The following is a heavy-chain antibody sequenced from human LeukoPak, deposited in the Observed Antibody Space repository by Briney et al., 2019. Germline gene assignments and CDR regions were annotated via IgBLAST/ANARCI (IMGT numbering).Heavy chain of an antibody. CDR2: INHSGST. Sequence: SETLSLTCAVYGGSFSGYYWSWIRQPPGKGLEWIGEINHSGSTNYNPSLKSRVTISVDTSKNQFSLKLSSVTAADTAVYYCARQPISESYWGYFDYWDQGTLVTVSS. D-gene: IGHD1-26*01. J-gene: IGHJ4*02. CDR3: ARQPISESYWGYFDY. V-gene: IGHV4-34*01. CDR1: GGSFSGYY.